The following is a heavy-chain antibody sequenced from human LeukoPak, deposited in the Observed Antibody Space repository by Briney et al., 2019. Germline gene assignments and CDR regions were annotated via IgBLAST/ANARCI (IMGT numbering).Heavy chain of an antibody. V-gene: IGHV3-11*04. J-gene: IGHJ4*02. D-gene: IGHD6-19*01. CDR1: GFTFSDYY. CDR3: AKSFSIAVAGD. CDR2: ISSSGSTI. Sequence: GGSLRLSCAASGFTFSDYYMSWIRQAPGKGLEWVSYISSSGSTIYYADSVKGRFTISRDNAKNSLYLQMNRLRVEDTAVYYCAKSFSIAVAGDWGQGTLVTVSS.